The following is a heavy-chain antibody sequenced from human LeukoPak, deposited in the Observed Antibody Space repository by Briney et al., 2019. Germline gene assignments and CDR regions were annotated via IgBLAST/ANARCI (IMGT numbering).Heavy chain of an antibody. CDR2: ISYDGSNK. CDR1: GFTFSSYA. Sequence: GGSLRLSCAASGFTFSSYAMHWVRQAPGKGLEWVAVISYDGSNKYYADSVKGRFTISRDNSKNTLYLQMNSLRAEDTAVYYCARDSRPLDSYYHYGMDVWGQGTTVTVSS. J-gene: IGHJ6*02. D-gene: IGHD3/OR15-3a*01. CDR3: ARDSRPLDSYYHYGMDV. V-gene: IGHV3-30*04.